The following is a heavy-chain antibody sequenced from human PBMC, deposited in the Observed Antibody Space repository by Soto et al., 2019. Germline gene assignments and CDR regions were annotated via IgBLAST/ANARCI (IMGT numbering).Heavy chain of an antibody. CDR2: IYYSGST. Sequence: PSETLSLTCTVAGGSISSYYLSWIRQPPGKGLEWIGYIYYSGSTNYNPSLKSRVTISVDTSKNQFSLKLSSVTAADTAVYYCASLTYYDSSGYYYPGNWFDPWGQGTLVTVYS. CDR3: ASLTYYDSSGYYYPGNWFDP. V-gene: IGHV4-59*01. CDR1: GGSISSYY. J-gene: IGHJ5*02. D-gene: IGHD3-22*01.